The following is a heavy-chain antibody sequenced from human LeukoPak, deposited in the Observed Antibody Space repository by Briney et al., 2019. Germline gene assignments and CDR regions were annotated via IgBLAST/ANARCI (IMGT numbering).Heavy chain of an antibody. CDR2: ISSSGSTI. Sequence: GGSLRLSCAASGFTFSDYYMSWIRQAPGKGLEWVSYISSSGSTIYYADSVKGRFTISRDNAKNSLYLQMNSLRAEDTAVYYCARVRLHYYDSSGYPGYFDYWRQGTLVTVSS. D-gene: IGHD3-22*01. CDR3: ARVRLHYYDSSGYPGYFDY. V-gene: IGHV3-11*01. J-gene: IGHJ4*02. CDR1: GFTFSDYY.